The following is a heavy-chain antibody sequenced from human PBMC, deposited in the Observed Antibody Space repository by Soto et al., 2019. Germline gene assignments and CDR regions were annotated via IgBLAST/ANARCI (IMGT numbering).Heavy chain of an antibody. V-gene: IGHV3-30*18. Sequence: PXASLGLSCAASGFTFSSYGMHWVRQAPGKGLEWVAVISYDGRNKYYADAVKGRFTISRDNSKNTLYLQMSSLRAEDTAVYYCVKDGSSGWPYFYDMDVWGQGTTVTVSS. CDR1: GFTFSSYG. CDR3: VKDGSSGWPYFYDMDV. J-gene: IGHJ6*02. D-gene: IGHD6-19*01. CDR2: ISYDGRNK.